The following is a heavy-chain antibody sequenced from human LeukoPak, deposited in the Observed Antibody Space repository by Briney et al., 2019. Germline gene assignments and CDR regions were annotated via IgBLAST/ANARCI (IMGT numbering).Heavy chain of an antibody. V-gene: IGHV1-46*01. CDR2: INPSGGST. Sequence: ASVKVSCKASGYTFTSYYMHWVRQAPGQGLEWMGIINPSGGSTSYAQKFQGRVTMTRDTSTSTVYMGLSSLRSEDTAVYYCARDSTVTGFDYWGQGTLVTVSS. D-gene: IGHD4-17*01. CDR3: ARDSTVTGFDY. J-gene: IGHJ4*02. CDR1: GYTFTSYY.